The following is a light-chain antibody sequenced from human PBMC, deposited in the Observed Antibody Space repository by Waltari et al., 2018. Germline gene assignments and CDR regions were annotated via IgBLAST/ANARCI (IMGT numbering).Light chain of an antibody. CDR3: QQTDSFPLT. CDR1: QDVSTW. Sequence: DIQMTQSPSSVPASVGDRVTISCRVSQDVSTWVAWYQQKPGKPPKLLIHGSTTLQSGVPSRFSGSGSGTDFTLTINGLQPDDFASYICQQTDSFPLTFGGGTKVDIK. V-gene: IGKV1-12*01. J-gene: IGKJ4*01. CDR2: GST.